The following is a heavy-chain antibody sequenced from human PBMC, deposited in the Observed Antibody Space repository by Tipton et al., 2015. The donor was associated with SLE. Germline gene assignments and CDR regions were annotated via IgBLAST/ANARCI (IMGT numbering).Heavy chain of an antibody. CDR3: ARDGRYCTSSSCYNIADY. V-gene: IGHV4-59*01. J-gene: IGHJ4*02. CDR1: GGSMSSYY. Sequence: TLSLTCNVSGGSMSSYYWSWIRQPPSKGLEWIGYIYYSGSTNYGSSFKSRVAMSLDMSRNQFSLNLTSVTAADTAVYYCARDGRYCTSSSCYNIADYWGQGTLVTVSA. CDR2: IYYSGST. D-gene: IGHD2-2*02.